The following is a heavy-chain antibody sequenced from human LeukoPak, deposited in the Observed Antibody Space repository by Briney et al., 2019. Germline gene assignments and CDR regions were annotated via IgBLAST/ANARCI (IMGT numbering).Heavy chain of an antibody. Sequence: GGSLRLSCAASGFTFSSYAMSWVRQAPGKGLEWVSAISCSGGSTYYADSVKGRFTISRDNSKNTLYLQMNSLRAEDTAVYYCAKPPVLRFLEWFTYVDYWGQGTLVTVSS. J-gene: IGHJ4*02. CDR1: GFTFSSYA. D-gene: IGHD3-3*01. CDR2: ISCSGGST. V-gene: IGHV3-23*01. CDR3: AKPPVLRFLEWFTYVDY.